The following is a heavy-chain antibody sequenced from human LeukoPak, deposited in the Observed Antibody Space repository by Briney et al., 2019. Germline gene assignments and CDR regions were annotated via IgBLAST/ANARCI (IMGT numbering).Heavy chain of an antibody. CDR2: ISYDGSNK. V-gene: IGHV3-30*03. Sequence: GRSLRLSCAASGFTFSSYGMHWVRQAPGKGLEWVAVISYDGSNKYYADSVKGRFTISRDNAKNTLFLQMNSLRAEDTAVYYCASHYGMDVWGQGTTVTVSS. CDR1: GFTFSSYG. CDR3: ASHYGMDV. J-gene: IGHJ6*02.